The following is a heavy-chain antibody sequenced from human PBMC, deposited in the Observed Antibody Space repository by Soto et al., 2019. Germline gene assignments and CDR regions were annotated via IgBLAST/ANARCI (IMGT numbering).Heavy chain of an antibody. V-gene: IGHV3-7*03. CDR2: IKQDGSEK. CDR3: ARESYDILTGYYEADYYYGMDV. J-gene: IGHJ6*02. Sequence: LRLSCAASGFTFSSYWMSWVRQAPGKGLEWVANIKQDGSEKYYVDSVKGRFTISRDNAKNSLYLQMNSLRAEDTAVYYCARESYDILTGYYEADYYYGMDVWGQGTTVTVSS. CDR1: GFTFSSYW. D-gene: IGHD3-9*01.